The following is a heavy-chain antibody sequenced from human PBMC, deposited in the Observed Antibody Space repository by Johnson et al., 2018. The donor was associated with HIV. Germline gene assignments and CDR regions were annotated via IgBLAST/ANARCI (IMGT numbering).Heavy chain of an antibody. CDR2: ISYDGSNK. J-gene: IGHJ3*01. V-gene: IGHV3-30*04. Sequence: QLVESGGGVVQPGRSLRLSCAASGFTFSSYAMHWVRQAPGKGLEWVAVISYDGSNKYYADSVKGRFTISRDNSKNTLYLQVNSLRAEDTAMYFCARDLMDSSDYPPDAFDVWGQGTMVTVSP. CDR3: ARDLMDSSDYPPDAFDV. CDR1: GFTFSSYA. D-gene: IGHD3-22*01.